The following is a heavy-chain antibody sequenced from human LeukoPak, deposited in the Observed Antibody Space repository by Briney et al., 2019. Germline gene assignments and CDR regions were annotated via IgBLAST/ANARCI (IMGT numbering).Heavy chain of an antibody. CDR2: ISSGSRTI. D-gene: IGHD7-27*01. J-gene: IGHJ4*02. Sequence: GGSLRLSCAASGFSFSNYSMKWVRQAPGRGLEWISYISSGSRTIFYAYSVKGRFTISRDNAKNSLYLLMNNLRADDTAVYYCARESITGDRDFDYWGQGTLITVSS. V-gene: IGHV3-48*01. CDR3: ARESITGDRDFDY. CDR1: GFSFSNYS.